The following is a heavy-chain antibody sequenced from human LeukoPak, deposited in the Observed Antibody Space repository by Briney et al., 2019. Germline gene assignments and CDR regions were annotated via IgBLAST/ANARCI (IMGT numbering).Heavy chain of an antibody. J-gene: IGHJ4*02. Sequence: PGGSLRLSCAASGFTFSSYSMNWVRQAPGKGLEWVSSISSSSSYIYYAVSVKGRFTISRDNAQNSLYLQMNSLRAEDTAVYYCARVSRGSYHFDYWGQGALVTVSS. CDR3: ARVSRGSYHFDY. D-gene: IGHD1-26*01. V-gene: IGHV3-21*01. CDR1: GFTFSSYS. CDR2: ISSSSSYI.